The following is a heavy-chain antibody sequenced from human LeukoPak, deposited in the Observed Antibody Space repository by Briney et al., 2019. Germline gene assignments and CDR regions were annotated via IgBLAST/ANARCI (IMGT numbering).Heavy chain of an antibody. CDR2: IIPILGTA. Sequence: SVKVSCKASGGTFSSYTISWVRQAPGQGLEWMGRIIPILGTANYAQKFQGRVTITADKSTSTAYMELSSLRSEDTAVYYCARKDGRDHYFDYWGQGTLVTVSS. CDR1: GGTFSSYT. J-gene: IGHJ4*02. CDR3: ARKDGRDHYFDY. V-gene: IGHV1-69*08. D-gene: IGHD5-24*01.